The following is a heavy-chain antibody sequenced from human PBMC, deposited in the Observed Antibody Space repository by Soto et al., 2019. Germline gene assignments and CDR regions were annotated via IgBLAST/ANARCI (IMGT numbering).Heavy chain of an antibody. Sequence: QVQLVQSGAEVKKPGASVNVFCKASGYTFTSYGISWVRQAPGQGLEWMGWISAYNGNTNYAQKLQGRVTMTTDTSXSXXYMELRSLRSDDTAVYYCARGFCSGGSCYSGYFQHWGQGTLVTVSS. CDR1: GYTFTSYG. CDR2: ISAYNGNT. V-gene: IGHV1-18*01. CDR3: ARGFCSGGSCYSGYFQH. D-gene: IGHD2-15*01. J-gene: IGHJ1*01.